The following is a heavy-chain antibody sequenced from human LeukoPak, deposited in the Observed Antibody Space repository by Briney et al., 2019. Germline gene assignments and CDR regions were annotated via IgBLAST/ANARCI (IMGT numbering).Heavy chain of an antibody. CDR3: TTVGRVGSYYYYYYMDV. J-gene: IGHJ6*03. CDR2: IKSKTDGGTT. D-gene: IGHD1-26*01. Sequence: GGSLRLSCAASGFTFSNAWMSWVRQAPGKGLEWVGRIKSKTDGGTTDYAAPVKGRFTISRDDSKSTLYLQMNSLKTEDTAVYYCTTVGRVGSYYYYYYMDVWGKGTTVTVSS. V-gene: IGHV3-15*01. CDR1: GFTFSNAW.